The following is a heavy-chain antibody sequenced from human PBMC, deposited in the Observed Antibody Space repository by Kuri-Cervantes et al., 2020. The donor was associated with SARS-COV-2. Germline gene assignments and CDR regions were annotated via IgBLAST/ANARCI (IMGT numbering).Heavy chain of an antibody. D-gene: IGHD6-19*01. V-gene: IGHV4-34*01. CDR1: GGSFSGYY. Sequence: SETLSLTCAVYGGSFSGYYWSWIRQPPGKGLEWIGEINHSGSTNYNPSLKSRVTISVDTSKNQFSLKLSSVTAADAAVYYCARDPPPDSSGWYSAFDIWGQGTMVTVSS. CDR3: ARDPPPDSSGWYSAFDI. J-gene: IGHJ3*02. CDR2: INHSGST.